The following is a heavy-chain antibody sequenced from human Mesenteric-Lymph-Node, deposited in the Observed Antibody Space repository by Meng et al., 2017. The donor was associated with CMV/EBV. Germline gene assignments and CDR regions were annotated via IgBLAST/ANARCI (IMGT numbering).Heavy chain of an antibody. V-gene: IGHV4-34*01. Sequence: QRQVTYVGAGLLKPLATLSPPCAVYGGSFSGYYWSWIRQPPGKGLEWIGEINHSGSTNYNPSLKSRVTISVDTSKNQFSLKLSSVTAADTAVYYCARHQRWLKSEGGFNYWGQGTLVTVSS. D-gene: IGHD4-23*01. CDR3: ARHQRWLKSEGGFNY. J-gene: IGHJ4*02. CDR2: INHSGST. CDR1: GGSFSGYY.